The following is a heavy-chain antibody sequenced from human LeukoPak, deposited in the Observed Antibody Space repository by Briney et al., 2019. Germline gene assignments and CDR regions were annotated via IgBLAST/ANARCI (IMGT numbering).Heavy chain of an antibody. J-gene: IGHJ4*02. CDR2: ISSNGGST. V-gene: IGHV3-64*01. CDR1: GFTFSSYA. CDR3: ARCYYDSSGYPTQDF. Sequence: GGSLRLSCAASGFTFSSYAMHWVRQAPGKGLVYVSAISSNGGSTYYANSVKGRFTISRDNSKNTLYLQMGSLRAEDMAVYYCARCYYDSSGYPTQDFWGQGTLVTVSS. D-gene: IGHD3-22*01.